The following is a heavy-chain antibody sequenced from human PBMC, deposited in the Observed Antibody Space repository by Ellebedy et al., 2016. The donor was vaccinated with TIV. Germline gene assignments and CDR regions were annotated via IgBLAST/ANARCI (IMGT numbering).Heavy chain of an antibody. CDR2: INHSGST. CDR3: ARDSPYYGDPYYFDY. Sequence: SETLSLXCTVSGGSISSYYWSWIRQPPGKGLEWIGEINHSGSTNYNPSLKSRVTISVDTSKNQFSLKLSSVTAADTAVYYCARDSPYYGDPYYFDYWGQGTLVTVSS. D-gene: IGHD3-10*01. J-gene: IGHJ4*02. V-gene: IGHV4-34*09. CDR1: GGSISSYY.